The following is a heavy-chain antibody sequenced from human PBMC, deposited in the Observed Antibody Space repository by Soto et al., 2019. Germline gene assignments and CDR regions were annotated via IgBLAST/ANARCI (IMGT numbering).Heavy chain of an antibody. J-gene: IGHJ6*03. CDR2: IIPILDVA. CDR1: GDIFTNYT. Sequence: QVQLVQSGAEVEKPGSSVRVSCKASGDIFTNYTISWVRQAPGQGLEWMGRIIPILDVANYELRFQDRVTITADKSTSTVYMELSSLRSEDTAIYYCARVKTDSGSYEGDYYMDFWGKGTRVTVSS. D-gene: IGHD3-16*01. CDR3: ARVKTDSGSYEGDYYMDF. V-gene: IGHV1-69*02.